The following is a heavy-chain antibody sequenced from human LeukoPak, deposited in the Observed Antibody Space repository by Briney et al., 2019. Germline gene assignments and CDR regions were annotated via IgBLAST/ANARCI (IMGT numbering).Heavy chain of an antibody. CDR3: ARPPLGGGYSFGPLAY. D-gene: IGHD5-18*01. CDR1: GFTFRSHA. V-gene: IGHV3-30-3*01. CDR2: ISCDASDE. Sequence: GGSLGLSCAVSGFTFRSHAMQWVRQAPGQGLESGAVISCDASDENFADSVEGRFTISRDNSKNTLYLQRNSLRTEDTAVDYCARPPLGGGYSFGPLAYWGQGGLVSVSS. J-gene: IGHJ4*02.